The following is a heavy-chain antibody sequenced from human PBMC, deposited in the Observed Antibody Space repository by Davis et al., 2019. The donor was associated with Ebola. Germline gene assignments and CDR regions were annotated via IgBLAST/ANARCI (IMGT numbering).Heavy chain of an antibody. CDR3: ARLATSGFAYFDC. CDR1: GGSISSYY. CDR2: IYHSGST. D-gene: IGHD6-19*01. Sequence: PSETLSLTCTVSGGSISSYYWTWIRQPPGKGLEWIGYIYHSGSTNYNPSLKSRVTISVDTSKNQFSLNLSSVTAADTAVYYCARLATSGFAYFDCWGQGTLVTVSS. J-gene: IGHJ4*02. V-gene: IGHV4-59*08.